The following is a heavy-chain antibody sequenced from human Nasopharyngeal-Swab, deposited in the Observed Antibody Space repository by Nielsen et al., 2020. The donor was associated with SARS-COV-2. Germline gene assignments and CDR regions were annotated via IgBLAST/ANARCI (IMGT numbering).Heavy chain of an antibody. CDR1: GSTFSRYG. CDR2: TSYQGSNT. J-gene: IGHJ4*02. CDR3: AKTSYEVLYQGLVDY. D-gene: IGHD2-2*02. Sequence: GESLKISCVASGSTFSRYGMHWVRQAPGKGLEWVAITSYQGSNTYYADSVKGRFTISRDNSKNTLYLQMNSLRAEDTAMYYCAKTSYEVLYQGLVDYWGQGTLVTVSS. V-gene: IGHV3-30*18.